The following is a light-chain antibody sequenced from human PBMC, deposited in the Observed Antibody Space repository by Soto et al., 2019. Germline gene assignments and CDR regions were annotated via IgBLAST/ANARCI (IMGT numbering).Light chain of an antibody. Sequence: DVQMTQSPSSLFASVGDRGTITCQATQDINIYLNWYQQKPGKAPNLLIYDASNLEIGVPSRFSGSGSGTHFTFTISSLQTEDIGTYYCQQYDILPITFGRGTRLEI. CDR3: QQYDILPIT. J-gene: IGKJ5*01. V-gene: IGKV1-33*01. CDR1: QDINIY. CDR2: DAS.